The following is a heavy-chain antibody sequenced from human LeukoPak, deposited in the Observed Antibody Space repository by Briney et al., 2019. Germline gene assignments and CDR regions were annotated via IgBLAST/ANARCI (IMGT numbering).Heavy chain of an antibody. J-gene: IGHJ4*02. CDR2: INANGRAT. Sequence: PGGSLRLSCTTSGFTFNIYAMSWFRQAPGRGLEWASAINANGRATYYADSVKGRFTLSRDNSKSTLYLHMNSLNVEDTAVYYCAKRVAASEPGFGSWGRGTLVSVSS. CDR3: AKRVAASEPGFGS. CDR1: GFTFNIYA. D-gene: IGHD2-15*01. V-gene: IGHV3-23*01.